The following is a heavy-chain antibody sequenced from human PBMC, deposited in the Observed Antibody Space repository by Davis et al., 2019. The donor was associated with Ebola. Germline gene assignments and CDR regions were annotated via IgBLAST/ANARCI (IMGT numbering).Heavy chain of an antibody. V-gene: IGHV3-21*01. CDR3: ATLFTMVQRGAPY. CDR1: GFTFSSYN. D-gene: IGHD3-10*01. CDR2: ISSSSSYI. J-gene: IGHJ4*02. Sequence: GGSLRLSCAASGFTFSSYNMNWVRQAPGKGLEWVSSISSSSSYIYYADSVKGRFTISRDNAKNSLYLQMNSLRAEDTAVYYCATLFTMVQRGAPYWGQGTLVTVSS.